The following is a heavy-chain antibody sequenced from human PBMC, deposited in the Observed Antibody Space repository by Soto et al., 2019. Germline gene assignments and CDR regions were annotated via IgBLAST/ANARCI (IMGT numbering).Heavy chain of an antibody. D-gene: IGHD2-2*01. CDR3: ARGPVVGQLLAPPTAISGHWFDP. J-gene: IGHJ5*02. CDR2: INHSGST. V-gene: IGHV4-34*01. CDR1: GWFFRGYY. Sequence: SGTPFLPCAVFGWFFRGYYWSWVRPPPGKGGGWIGEINHSGSTNYNPSLKSRVTISVDTSKNQFSLKLSSVTAADTAVYYCARGPVVGQLLAPPTAISGHWFDPWGQGTLVTVSS.